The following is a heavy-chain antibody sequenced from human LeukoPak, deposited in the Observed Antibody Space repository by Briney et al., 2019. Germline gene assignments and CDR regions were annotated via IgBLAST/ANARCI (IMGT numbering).Heavy chain of an antibody. Sequence: SETVSLTCSVSSGSIRSYYWNWIRQPAGQGLEWIGRIYSTGSTNYNPSLKSRVTMSIDTSKKQFSLKVSSVTAADTAVYYCARDKGGSSSLDYWGQGTLVTVSS. D-gene: IGHD6-13*01. V-gene: IGHV4-4*07. J-gene: IGHJ4*02. CDR1: SGSIRSYY. CDR2: IYSTGST. CDR3: ARDKGGSSSLDY.